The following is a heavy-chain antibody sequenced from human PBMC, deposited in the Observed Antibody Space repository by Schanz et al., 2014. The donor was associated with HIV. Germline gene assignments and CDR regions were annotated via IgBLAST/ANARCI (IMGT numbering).Heavy chain of an antibody. D-gene: IGHD1-26*01. Sequence: QVQLVQSGAEVKKPGSSVKVSCKASGGTFSIYAISWVRQDSGLGLEWMGWMNPSTGNSGYAQMFQVRVTMTRDTSISTAYLEVDSLKSEDTAVYYCARGLKWEGLMDVWGQGTTVIVSS. J-gene: IGHJ6*02. V-gene: IGHV1-8*02. CDR1: GGTFSIYA. CDR2: MNPSTGNS. CDR3: ARGLKWEGLMDV.